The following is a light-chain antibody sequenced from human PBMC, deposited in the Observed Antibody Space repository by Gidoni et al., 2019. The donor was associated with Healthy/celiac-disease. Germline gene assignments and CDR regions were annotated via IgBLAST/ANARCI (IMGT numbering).Light chain of an antibody. CDR1: QSVSSSY. Sequence: EIVLTQSPGTLSLSPGERATLSCRASQSVSSSYLAWYQQKPGQAPSLLIYGASSRATGIPDRFSGSGSGTDFTLTISRLEPEDFAVYYCQQYGSSPPWTFGQXTKVEIK. J-gene: IGKJ1*01. V-gene: IGKV3-20*01. CDR2: GAS. CDR3: QQYGSSPPWT.